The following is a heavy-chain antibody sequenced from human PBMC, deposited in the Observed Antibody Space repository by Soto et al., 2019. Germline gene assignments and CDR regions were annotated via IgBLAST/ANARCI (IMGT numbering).Heavy chain of an antibody. D-gene: IGHD3-3*01. V-gene: IGHV3-30*03. J-gene: IGHJ6*02. CDR3: ARDRLRFLEWSLSGPGFYYGMDV. CDR1: GMTFSDYG. CDR2: ISYHETNE. Sequence: QVQLVESGGGVVQPGRSLRLSCAASGMTFSDYGMHWVRQAPGQGLEWVAVISYHETNEYHADSVKGRFTISRDNSKNTLYLQMSSLTAEDTAVYFCARDRLRFLEWSLSGPGFYYGMDVWGQGTTVTVSS.